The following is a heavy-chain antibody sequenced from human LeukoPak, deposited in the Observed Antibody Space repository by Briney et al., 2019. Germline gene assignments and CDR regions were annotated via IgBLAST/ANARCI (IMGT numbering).Heavy chain of an antibody. CDR2: ISTIGDTI. V-gene: IGHV3-48*03. J-gene: IGHJ5*02. CDR3: AGVAYSSGWYRFDP. CDR1: GFTFSTYE. D-gene: IGHD6-19*01. Sequence: GGSLRLSCAVSGFTFSTYEMNWVRQAPGKGLEWVSYISTIGDTIYYADSVKGRFTISTDHAKNSLYLQMSSLRDEDTALYYCAGVAYSSGWYRFDPWGQGTLVTVSS.